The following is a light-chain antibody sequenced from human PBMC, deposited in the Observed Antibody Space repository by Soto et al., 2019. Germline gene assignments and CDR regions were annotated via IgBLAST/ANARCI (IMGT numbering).Light chain of an antibody. CDR3: RQYNNWPRT. V-gene: IGKV3-15*01. J-gene: IGKJ1*01. Sequence: EIVMTQSPATLSVSPGERATLSCRASQSVRTNLAWYQQKAGQAPRLLISDASTRATGIPARFSGSGSGTEFTLTISSLQSEDFAIYYCRQYNNWPRTFGQGTKVDIK. CDR2: DAS. CDR1: QSVRTN.